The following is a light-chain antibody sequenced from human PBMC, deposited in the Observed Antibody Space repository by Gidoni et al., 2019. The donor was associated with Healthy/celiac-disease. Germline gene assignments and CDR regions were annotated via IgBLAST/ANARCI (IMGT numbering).Light chain of an antibody. CDR2: GAS. CDR3: QQYGSSRALT. V-gene: IGKV3-20*01. CDR1: QSVSSSY. Sequence: ERVLTQTPGTLSLSPGERATLSCRASQSVSSSYLALYQQKHGRASRLLIYGASSRATGIPARFSGGGSAADVSLTIIRLEPADFAVYYYQQYGSSRALTFGGGTKVEIK. J-gene: IGKJ4*01.